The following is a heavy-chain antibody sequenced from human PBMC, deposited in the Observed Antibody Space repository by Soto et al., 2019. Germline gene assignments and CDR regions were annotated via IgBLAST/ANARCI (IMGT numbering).Heavy chain of an antibody. CDR3: ARDIGSYAYGEGY. CDR1: GGSISSGGYY. Sequence: QVQLQESGPGLVKPSQTLSLTCTVSGGSISSGGYYWSWIRQHPGKGLEWIGYIYYSGSTYYNPSLKSRATLSVETSKNQFSLKLSSVTAADTAVYYCARDIGSYAYGEGYWGQGIQVTVSS. V-gene: IGHV4-31*03. CDR2: IYYSGST. J-gene: IGHJ4*02. D-gene: IGHD3-10*01.